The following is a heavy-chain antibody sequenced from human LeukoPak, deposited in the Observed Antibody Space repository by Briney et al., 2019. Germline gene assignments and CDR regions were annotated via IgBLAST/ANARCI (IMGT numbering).Heavy chain of an antibody. V-gene: IGHV4-39*01. J-gene: IGHJ4*02. CDR3: ATGRYYYGSGSTG. D-gene: IGHD3-10*01. Sequence: SETLSLTCTVSGGSISSSSYYWGWIRQPPGKGLEWIGSIYYSGSTYYNPSLKSRVTISVDTSKNQFSLKLSSVTAADTAVYYCATGRYYYGSGSTGWGQGTLVTVSS. CDR2: IYYSGST. CDR1: GGSISSSSYY.